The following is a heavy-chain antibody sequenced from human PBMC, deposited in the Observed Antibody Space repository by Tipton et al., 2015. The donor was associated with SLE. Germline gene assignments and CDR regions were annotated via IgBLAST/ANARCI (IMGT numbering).Heavy chain of an antibody. CDR3: TRDRRSSVGAFDI. J-gene: IGHJ3*02. CDR1: GFTFGDYA. V-gene: IGHV3-49*04. D-gene: IGHD6-19*01. CDR2: IRSKDNGGTT. Sequence: SLRLSCTNSGFTFGDYAMSWVRQAPGKGLEWLGFIRSKDNGGTTEYAASVKGRFTISRDDSKSIAYLQMNSLKTEDTAVYYCTRDRRSSVGAFDIWGQGTMVTVSS.